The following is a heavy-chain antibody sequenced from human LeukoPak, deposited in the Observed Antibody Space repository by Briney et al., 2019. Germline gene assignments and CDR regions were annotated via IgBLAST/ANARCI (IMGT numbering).Heavy chain of an antibody. CDR1: GYTFTSYA. J-gene: IGHJ4*02. D-gene: IGHD2-21*01. CDR2: INAGNGHT. Sequence: PRASVKVSCKASGYTFTSYAIHWVRQAPGQRFEWMGWINAGNGHTKYSQNFQGRVTITRDSSASTVYMELSSLTSEDTAVYYCARGIWSARTVDYYLDSWGQGTLVTVSS. V-gene: IGHV1-3*01. CDR3: ARGIWSARTVDYYLDS.